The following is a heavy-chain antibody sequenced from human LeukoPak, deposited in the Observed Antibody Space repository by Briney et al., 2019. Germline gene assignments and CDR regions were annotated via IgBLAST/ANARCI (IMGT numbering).Heavy chain of an antibody. CDR3: ARRGYNGYDFDY. V-gene: IGHV4-39*07. CDR1: GGSISSSSYY. D-gene: IGHD5-12*01. J-gene: IGHJ4*02. CDR2: IYHSGST. Sequence: PSETLSLTCTVSGGSISSSSYYWGWIRQPPGKGLEWIGSIYHSGSTYYNPSLKSRVTISVDTSKNQFSLKLSSVTAADTAVYYCARRGYNGYDFDYWGQGTLVTVSS.